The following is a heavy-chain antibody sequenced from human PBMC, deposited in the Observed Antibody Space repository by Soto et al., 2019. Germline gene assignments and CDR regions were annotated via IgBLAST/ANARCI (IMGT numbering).Heavy chain of an antibody. CDR2: ISLGGTTV. V-gene: IGHV3-48*01. CDR1: GFTFRNYN. J-gene: IGHJ6*02. Sequence: PGGSLRLSCAASGFTFRNYNMNWVRQAPGKGLEWVAHISLGGTTVDYSDSVKGRFTISRDDAENSLFLQMNSLGAEDTAVYYCAKDAFRYCSGGSCYANGMDVWGQGTTVTVSS. D-gene: IGHD2-15*01. CDR3: AKDAFRYCSGGSCYANGMDV.